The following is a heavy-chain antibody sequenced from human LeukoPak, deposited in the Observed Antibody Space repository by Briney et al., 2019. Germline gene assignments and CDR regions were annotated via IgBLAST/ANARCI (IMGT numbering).Heavy chain of an antibody. CDR3: AREGHGSGSYWDY. CDR2: IYSGGST. CDR1: GFPISSNY. Sequence: PGGSLRLSCAASGFPISSNYMSWVRQAPGKGLECGSVIYSGGSTYYADSVKGRFTISRDNSKNTLYLQMNSLRAEDTAVYYCAREGHGSGSYWDYWGQGTLVTVSS. D-gene: IGHD3-10*01. J-gene: IGHJ4*02. V-gene: IGHV3-53*01.